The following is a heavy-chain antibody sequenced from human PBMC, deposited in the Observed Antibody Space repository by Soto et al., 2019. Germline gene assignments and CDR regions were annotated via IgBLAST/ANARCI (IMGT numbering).Heavy chain of an antibody. V-gene: IGHV4-4*02. CDR3: RVEYQLLSTYFDY. J-gene: IGHJ4*02. CDR1: SGSISSSNW. D-gene: IGHD2-2*01. CDR2: IYHSGST. Sequence: SETLSLTCAVSSGSISSSNWWSWVRQPPGKGLEWIGEIYHSGSTNYNPSLKSRVTISVDKSKNQFSLRLSSVTAADTAVYYCRVEYQLLSTYFDYWGQGTLVTVSS.